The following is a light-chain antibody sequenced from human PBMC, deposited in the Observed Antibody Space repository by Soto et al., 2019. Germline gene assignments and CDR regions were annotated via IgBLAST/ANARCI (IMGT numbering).Light chain of an antibody. CDR3: QQLNRYPT. Sequence: IQVTQSPSSLSASVGDRITITCRASQGMSTDLAWYQQKPGKAPKLLIYAAYTLQSGVPSRFSGVGSGTDFTLTIRSRQPEDFATYYCQQLNRYPTVGGGTKVEIK. CDR2: AAY. V-gene: IGKV1-9*01. J-gene: IGKJ4*01. CDR1: QGMSTD.